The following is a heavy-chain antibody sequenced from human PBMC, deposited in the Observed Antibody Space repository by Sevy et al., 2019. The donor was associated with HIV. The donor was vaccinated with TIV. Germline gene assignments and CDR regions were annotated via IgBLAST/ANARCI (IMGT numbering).Heavy chain of an antibody. D-gene: IGHD6-6*01. CDR1: GFTFSSYA. CDR3: AREGGEIAARPDQLPFDY. Sequence: GGSLRLSCAASGFTFSSYAMHWVRQAPGKGLEWVAVISYDGSNKYYADSVKGRFTIARDNSKNTLYLQMNSLRAEDTAVYYCAREGGEIAARPDQLPFDYWGQGTLLTVSS. V-gene: IGHV3-30-3*01. J-gene: IGHJ4*02. CDR2: ISYDGSNK.